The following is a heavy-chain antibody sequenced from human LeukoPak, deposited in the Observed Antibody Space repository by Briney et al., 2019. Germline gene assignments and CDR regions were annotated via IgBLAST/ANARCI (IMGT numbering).Heavy chain of an antibody. D-gene: IGHD3-10*02. CDR1: GFTFSSYE. J-gene: IGHJ6*04. CDR3: AELGITMIGGV. Sequence: GGTLRLSCAASGFTFSSYEMNWVRQAPGKGLEWVSYISSSGSTIYYAESVKGRFTISRDNAKNSLYLQMNSLRAEDTAVYYCAELGITMIGGVWGKGTTVTISS. V-gene: IGHV3-48*03. CDR2: ISSSGSTI.